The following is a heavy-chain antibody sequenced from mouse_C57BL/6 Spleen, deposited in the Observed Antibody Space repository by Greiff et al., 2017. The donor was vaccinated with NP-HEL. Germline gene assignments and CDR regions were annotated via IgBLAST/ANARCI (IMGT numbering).Heavy chain of an antibody. CDR3: TRDDLYDYDEGYAMDY. D-gene: IGHD2-4*01. V-gene: IGHV5-9-1*02. Sequence: EVNVVDSGEGLVKPGGSLKLSCAASGFTFSGYAMSWVRQTPEKRLEWVAYISSGGDFFYSADPVKGRFPIPRANARNTLYLQMSSLKSNDTAMYYCTRDDLYDYDEGYAMDYWGQGTSVTVSS. J-gene: IGHJ4*01. CDR1: GFTFSGYA. CDR2: ISSGGDFF.